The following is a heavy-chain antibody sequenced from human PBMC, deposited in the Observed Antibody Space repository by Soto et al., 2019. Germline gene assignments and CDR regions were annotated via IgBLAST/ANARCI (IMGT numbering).Heavy chain of an antibody. CDR3: ACIRLKEYSSGWYLFDY. V-gene: IGHV1-69*01. J-gene: IGHJ4*02. Sequence: QVQLVQSGAEVKKPGSSVKVSCKASGGTFSSYAISWVRQAPGQGLEWMGGIIPIFGTANYAQKFQGRVTITADESTSTAYMELSSLRSEDTAVYYCACIRLKEYSSGWYLFDYWGQGTLVTVSS. CDR1: GGTFSSYA. CDR2: IIPIFGTA. D-gene: IGHD6-19*01.